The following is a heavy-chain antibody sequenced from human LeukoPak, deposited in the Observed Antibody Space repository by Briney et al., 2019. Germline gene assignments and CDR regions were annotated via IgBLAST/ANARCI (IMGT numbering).Heavy chain of an antibody. D-gene: IGHD5-18*01. CDR3: ARVARYSYGINWFDP. CDR1: GYTFTSYG. V-gene: IGHV1-18*01. CDR2: ISAYNGNT. J-gene: IGHJ5*02. Sequence: ASVKVSCKASGYTFTSYGISWVRQAPGQGLEWMGWISAYNGNTNYAQKLQGRVTMTTDTSTSTAYMELRSLRSDDTTVYYCARVARYSYGINWFDPWGQGTLVTVSS.